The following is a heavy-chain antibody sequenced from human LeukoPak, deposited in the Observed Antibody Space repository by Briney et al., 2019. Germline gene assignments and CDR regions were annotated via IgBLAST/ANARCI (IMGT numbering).Heavy chain of an antibody. Sequence: RSSETLSLTGIVSGGSISSYYWSWIRQPPGKGLEWIGYIYNSGRTNYNPSLKSRVTISVDTSKNQFSLKLSSVTAADTAVYYCARYDSGNSNDAFDIWGQGTMVTVSS. CDR3: ARYDSGNSNDAFDI. V-gene: IGHV4-59*01. D-gene: IGHD4-23*01. J-gene: IGHJ3*02. CDR2: IYNSGRT. CDR1: GGSISSYY.